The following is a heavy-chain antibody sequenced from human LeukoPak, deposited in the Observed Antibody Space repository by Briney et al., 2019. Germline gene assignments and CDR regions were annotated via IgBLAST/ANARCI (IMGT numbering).Heavy chain of an antibody. CDR3: ARNSRVYATSYYYYYYMDV. V-gene: IGHV4-34*01. CDR1: GGSFSGYY. Sequence: PSETLSLTCAVYGGSFSGYYGSWIRQPPGKGLEWIGEINHSGSTNYNPSLKSRVTISVDTSKNQFSLKLSSVTAADTAVYYCARNSRVYATSYYYYYYMDVWGKGTTVTVSS. J-gene: IGHJ6*03. D-gene: IGHD2-8*01. CDR2: INHSGST.